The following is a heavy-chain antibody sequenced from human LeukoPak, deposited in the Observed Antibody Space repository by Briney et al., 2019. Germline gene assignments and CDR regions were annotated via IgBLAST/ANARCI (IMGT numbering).Heavy chain of an antibody. CDR1: GYKFIAYY. J-gene: IGHJ4*02. Sequence: ASVKVSCKSSGYKFIAYYMHWVRQAPGQGLEWMGWINPNSGGTNYAQKFQGRVSMTRDTSISTLYMDLSSLRSDDTAVYYCAREPRPRGGWFVSEWGQGTRVTVSS. V-gene: IGHV1-2*02. D-gene: IGHD6-19*01. CDR3: AREPRPRGGWFVSE. CDR2: INPNSGGT.